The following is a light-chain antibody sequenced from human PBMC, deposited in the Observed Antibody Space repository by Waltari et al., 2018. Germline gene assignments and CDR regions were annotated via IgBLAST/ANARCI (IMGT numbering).Light chain of an antibody. J-gene: IGKJ1*01. CDR3: QHTSSTPWT. V-gene: IGKV1-39*01. Sequence: DIQMTQSPSSLSAFVGDRVTITCRASQYISSYLNWYQHKSGKAPKLLIYAESSLQSGVPSRFSGSLSGPDFPLTIINLQPEDFATYSCQHTSSTPWTFGQGTKVEIE. CDR2: AES. CDR1: QYISSY.